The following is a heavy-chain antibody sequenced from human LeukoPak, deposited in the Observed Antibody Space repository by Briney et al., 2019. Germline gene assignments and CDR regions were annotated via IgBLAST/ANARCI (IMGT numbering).Heavy chain of an antibody. CDR2: ISSSSYI. CDR1: GITFSSYS. J-gene: IGHJ5*02. CDR3: ARGLNWNYGWFDP. D-gene: IGHD1-7*01. Sequence: PGGSLRLSCAASGITFSSYSMNWVPQAPGKGLEWVSCISSSSYIYYADSVKGRFTISRDNAKNSLYLQMNSLRAEDTAVYYCARGLNWNYGWFDPWGQGTLVTVSS. V-gene: IGHV3-21*01.